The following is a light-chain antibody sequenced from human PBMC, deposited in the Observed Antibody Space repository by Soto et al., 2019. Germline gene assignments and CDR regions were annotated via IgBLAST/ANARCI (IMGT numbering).Light chain of an antibody. CDR2: GAS. Sequence: TVPPGSSSILSCVASPTVTSDYLAWYQQKPGQAPRLLIFGASTRVTGIPDRFSGSGSGTEFTLTISSLQAEDFAVYYCQQYDNLPRTFGQGTKVDIK. CDR3: QQYDNLPRT. J-gene: IGKJ1*01. V-gene: IGKV3D-15*01. CDR1: PTVTSD.